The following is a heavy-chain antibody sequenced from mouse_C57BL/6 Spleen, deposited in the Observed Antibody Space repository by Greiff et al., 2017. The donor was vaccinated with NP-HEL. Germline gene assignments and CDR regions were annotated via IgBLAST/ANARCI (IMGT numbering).Heavy chain of an antibody. Sequence: QVQLQQPGAELVKPGASVKMSCKASGYTFTSYWITWVKQRPGQGLEWIGDIYPGSGSTNYNEKFKSKATLTVDTSSSTAYMQLSSLTSEDSAVYYCARCHYYGSSYVGYFDYWGQGTTLTVSS. CDR3: ARCHYYGSSYVGYFDY. CDR1: GYTFTSYW. V-gene: IGHV1-55*01. J-gene: IGHJ2*01. CDR2: IYPGSGST. D-gene: IGHD1-1*01.